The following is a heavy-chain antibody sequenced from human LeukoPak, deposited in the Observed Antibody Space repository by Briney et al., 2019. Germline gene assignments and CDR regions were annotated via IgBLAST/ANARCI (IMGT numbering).Heavy chain of an antibody. V-gene: IGHV4-39*07. Sequence: SETLSLTCTVSGGSISSSSYYWGWIRQPPGKGLEWIGSIYYSGSTNYNPSLKSRVTISVDTSKNQFSLKLSSVTAADTAVYYCARRRAYNSGWYYFDYWGQGTLVTVPS. CDR2: IYYSGST. J-gene: IGHJ4*02. D-gene: IGHD6-19*01. CDR3: ARRRAYNSGWYYFDY. CDR1: GGSISSSSYY.